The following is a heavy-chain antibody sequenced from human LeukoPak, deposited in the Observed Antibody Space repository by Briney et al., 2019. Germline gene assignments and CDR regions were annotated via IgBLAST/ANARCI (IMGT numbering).Heavy chain of an antibody. D-gene: IGHD4-17*01. CDR3: ARVLGHSGDYANFDY. V-gene: IGHV1-2*02. Sequence: ASVKVSCKASGYTFTGYYMHWVRQAPGQGLEWMGWINPNSGGTNYAQKFQGRVTMTRGTSISTAYMELSRLRSDDTAVYYCARVLGHSGDYANFDYWGQGTLVTVSS. CDR1: GYTFTGYY. J-gene: IGHJ4*02. CDR2: INPNSGGT.